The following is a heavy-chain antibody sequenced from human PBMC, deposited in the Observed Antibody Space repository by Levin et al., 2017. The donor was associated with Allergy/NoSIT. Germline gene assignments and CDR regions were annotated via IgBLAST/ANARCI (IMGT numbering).Heavy chain of an antibody. CDR2: IYHSGST. V-gene: IGHV4-38-2*01. J-gene: IGHJ3*02. CDR3: ARNTSPWGAHDAFDI. Sequence: SETLSLTCAVSGFSISSGYYWGWIRQPPGKGLEWIGSIYHSGSTYYNPSLKSRVTISIDTSKNQFSLKLGSVTAADTALYYCARNTSPWGAHDAFDIWGQGTMVTVSS. D-gene: IGHD2-2*01. CDR1: GFSISSGYY.